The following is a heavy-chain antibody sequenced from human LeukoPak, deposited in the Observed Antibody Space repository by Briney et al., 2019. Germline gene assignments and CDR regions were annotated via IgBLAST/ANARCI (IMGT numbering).Heavy chain of an antibody. V-gene: IGHV3-48*03. CDR1: GFTFSSYE. D-gene: IGHD4-17*01. J-gene: IGHJ6*03. Sequence: QSGGSLRLSCAASGFTFSSYEMNWVRQAPGKGLEWVSYISSSGSTIYYADSVKGRFTISRDNAKNSLYLQMNSPRAEDTAVYYCAREGYGDYVLGSLAYHYYYMDVWGKGTTVTISS. CDR2: ISSSGSTI. CDR3: AREGYGDYVLGSLAYHYYYMDV.